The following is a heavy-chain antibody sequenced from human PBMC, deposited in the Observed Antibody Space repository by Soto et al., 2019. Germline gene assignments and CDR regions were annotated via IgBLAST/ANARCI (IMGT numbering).Heavy chain of an antibody. CDR1: GGSISSGNYY. Sequence: QVQLQESGPGLVKPSQTLSLTCTVSGGSISSGNYYWSWIRQPPGKGLEWIGFISYSGSPYYSTSLESRVTISVDTSKSQFSLNLSFVTAADTAVYYCATMGTPATGLYFFDYWGQGSLVTVSS. V-gene: IGHV4-30-4*01. D-gene: IGHD2-15*01. J-gene: IGHJ4*02. CDR3: ATMGTPATGLYFFDY. CDR2: ISYSGSP.